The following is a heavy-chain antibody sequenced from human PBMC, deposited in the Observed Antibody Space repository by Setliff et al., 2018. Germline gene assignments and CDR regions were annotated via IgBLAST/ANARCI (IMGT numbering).Heavy chain of an antibody. Sequence: PSETLSLTCTVSGGSISSHYWSWIRQPPGKGLEWIGSIYYSGSTNYNPSLKSRVTISVDTSKNQFSLKLSSVTAADTAVYYCARDRTPGYSGYSSWGQGTMVTVSS. V-gene: IGHV4-59*11. CDR1: GGSISSHY. D-gene: IGHD5-12*01. CDR3: ARDRTPGYSGYSS. CDR2: IYYSGST. J-gene: IGHJ3*01.